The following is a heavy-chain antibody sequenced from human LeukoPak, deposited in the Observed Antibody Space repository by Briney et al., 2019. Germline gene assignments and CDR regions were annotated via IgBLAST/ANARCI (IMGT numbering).Heavy chain of an antibody. CDR3: AKTAAIYYYYYYMDV. CDR1: GFTFDDYT. CDR2: ISWDGGST. D-gene: IGHD2-21*02. J-gene: IGHJ6*03. V-gene: IGHV3-43*01. Sequence: GGSLRLSCAASGFTFDDYTMHWVRQAPGKGLEWVSLISWDGGSTYYADSVKGRFTISRDNSKNSLYLQMNSLRTGDTALYYCAKTAAIYYYYYYMDVWGKGTTVTVSS.